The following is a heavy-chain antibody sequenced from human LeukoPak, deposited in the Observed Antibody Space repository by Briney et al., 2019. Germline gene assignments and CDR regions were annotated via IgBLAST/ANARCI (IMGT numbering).Heavy chain of an antibody. CDR1: GFTFSSYW. D-gene: IGHD3-10*01. Sequence: GGSLRLSCAASGFTFSSYWMSWVRQAPGKGLEWVANIKQDGSEKYYVDSVKGRFTISRDNAKNSLYLQMNSLRAEDTAVYYCASPIVSYYGSEYDAFDIWGQGTMVTVSS. V-gene: IGHV3-7*01. CDR3: ASPIVSYYGSEYDAFDI. J-gene: IGHJ3*02. CDR2: IKQDGSEK.